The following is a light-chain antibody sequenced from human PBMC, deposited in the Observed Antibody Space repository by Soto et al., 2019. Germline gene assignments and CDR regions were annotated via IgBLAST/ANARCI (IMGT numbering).Light chain of an antibody. Sequence: EVVMRQSPATLSVSPGETATLSCRAGQSVSNKLAWYQQRPGQAPRLLIYAADTRATGIPDRFSGSGSGREFTLTISSLQSEDFAVSYCQQYNNWPPWTFGQGTKVEVQ. J-gene: IGKJ1*01. CDR3: QQYNNWPPWT. CDR1: QSVSNK. CDR2: AAD. V-gene: IGKV3-15*01.